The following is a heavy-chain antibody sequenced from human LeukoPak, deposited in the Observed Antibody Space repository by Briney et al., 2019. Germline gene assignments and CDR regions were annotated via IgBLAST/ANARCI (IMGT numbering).Heavy chain of an antibody. Sequence: GGFLRLSCAASGFTFSSYAMSWVRQAPGKGLEWVSAISGSGGSTYYADSVKGRFTISRDNSKNTLYLQMNSLRAEDTAVYYCARGGSSHPLNYWGQGTLVTVSS. CDR3: ARGGSSHPLNY. D-gene: IGHD6-6*01. CDR2: ISGSGGST. V-gene: IGHV3-23*01. CDR1: GFTFSSYA. J-gene: IGHJ4*02.